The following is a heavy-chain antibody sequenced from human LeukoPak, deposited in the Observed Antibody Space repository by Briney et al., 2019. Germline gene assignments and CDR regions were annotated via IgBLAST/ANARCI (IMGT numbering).Heavy chain of an antibody. CDR3: ARVGYFYGSGSQTGGYLDY. J-gene: IGHJ4*02. V-gene: IGHV1-2*02. CDR2: INPNSGGT. D-gene: IGHD3-10*01. CDR1: GYTFTVYY. Sequence: ASVKVSCKASGYTFTVYYMHWVRQAPGQGLEWMGWINPNSGGTNYAQKFQGRVTMTRDTSISTAYMELSRLRSDDTAVYYCARVGYFYGSGSQTGGYLDYWGQGTLVTVSS.